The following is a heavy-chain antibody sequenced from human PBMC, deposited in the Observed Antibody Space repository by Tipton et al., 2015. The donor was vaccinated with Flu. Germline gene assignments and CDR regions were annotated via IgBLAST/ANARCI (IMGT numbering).Heavy chain of an antibody. V-gene: IGHV4-39*07. CDR3: AREGALTGYAKAADY. CDR2: IYYSGST. J-gene: IGHJ4*02. D-gene: IGHD3-9*01. CDR1: GGSISSSSYY. Sequence: TLSLTCTVSGGSISSSSYYWGWIRQPPGKGLEWIGSIYYSGSTYYNPSLKSRVTISVDTSKNQFSLKLSSVTAADTAVYYCAREGALTGYAKAADYWRQGTVVTFSS.